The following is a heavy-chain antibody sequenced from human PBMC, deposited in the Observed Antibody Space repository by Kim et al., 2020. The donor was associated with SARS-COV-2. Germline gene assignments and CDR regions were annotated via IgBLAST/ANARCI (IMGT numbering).Heavy chain of an antibody. D-gene: IGHD1-26*01. CDR3: ARGKSGSPITLDY. CDR1: GFTFSSDW. CDR2: ISSDGDRI. J-gene: IGHJ4*02. V-gene: IGHV3-74*01. Sequence: GGSLRLSCAASGFTFSSDWMHWVRQTPGKGLLWVSYISSDGDRISYADSVKGRFTISRDNAKNTLYLHMNSLIGEDTAVYYCARGKSGSPITLDYWGQGTLVTVSS.